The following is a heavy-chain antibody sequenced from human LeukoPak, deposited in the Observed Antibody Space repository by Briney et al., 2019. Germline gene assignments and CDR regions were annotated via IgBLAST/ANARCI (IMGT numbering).Heavy chain of an antibody. Sequence: GGSLRLSCAVSGFTFSRYGMSWVRQAPGTALEWVSAISGSGGSTYYADSVKGRFTISRDNAKNSLYLQMNSLRAEDTAVYYCAELGITMIGGVWGKGTTVTISS. CDR3: AELGITMIGGV. D-gene: IGHD3-10*02. V-gene: IGHV3-23*01. J-gene: IGHJ6*04. CDR1: GFTFSRYG. CDR2: ISGSGGST.